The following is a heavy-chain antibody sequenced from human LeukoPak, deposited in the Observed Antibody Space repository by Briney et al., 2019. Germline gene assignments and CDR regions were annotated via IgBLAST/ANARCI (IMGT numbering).Heavy chain of an antibody. V-gene: IGHV3-7*03. D-gene: IGHD7-27*01. Sequence: PGGSLRLSCAASGFTFNKFWMAWVRQAPGKGLEWVADIRQDGGEKYSVAQGRFTISRDNAINSLFLQMNSLRVEDTAVYYCAIDPNWGTHSWGQGVLVTVSS. J-gene: IGHJ4*02. CDR2: IRQDGGEK. CDR3: AIDPNWGTHS. CDR1: GFTFNKFW.